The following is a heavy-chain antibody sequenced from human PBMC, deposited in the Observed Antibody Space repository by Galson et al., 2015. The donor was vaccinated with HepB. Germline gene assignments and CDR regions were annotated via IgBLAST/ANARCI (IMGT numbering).Heavy chain of an antibody. V-gene: IGHV3-30*02. Sequence: SLRLSCAASGFTFSSYGMHWVRQAPGKRLEWVAFIRYDGSNKYYADSVKGRFTISRDNSKNTLYLQMNSLRAEDTAVYYCAKVDTPDDAFDIWGQGTMVTVSS. D-gene: IGHD5-18*01. CDR2: IRYDGSNK. J-gene: IGHJ3*02. CDR3: AKVDTPDDAFDI. CDR1: GFTFSSYG.